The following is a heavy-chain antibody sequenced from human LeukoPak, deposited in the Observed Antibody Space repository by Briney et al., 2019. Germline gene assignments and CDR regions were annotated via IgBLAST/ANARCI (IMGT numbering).Heavy chain of an antibody. D-gene: IGHD6-13*01. CDR3: AKGKPSSSSDV. V-gene: IGHV3-21*01. CDR2: MTHTGASI. Sequence: GGSLRLSCTASGFAFSSSIMTWVRQIPGKGLEWVSGMTHTGASIVYVDSVKGRFTISRDNAKNSLYLQMNSLRAEDTAVYYCAKGKPSSSSDVWGQGTTVTVSS. J-gene: IGHJ6*02. CDR1: GFAFSSSI.